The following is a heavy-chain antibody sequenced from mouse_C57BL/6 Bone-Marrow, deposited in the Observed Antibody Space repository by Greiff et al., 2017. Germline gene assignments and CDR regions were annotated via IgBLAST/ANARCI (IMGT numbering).Heavy chain of an antibody. CDR1: GYTFTSYW. D-gene: IGHD6-2*01. V-gene: IGHV1-50*01. CDR3: ARPHIFSGCSLYYFDY. J-gene: IGHJ2*01. CDR2: IDPSDSYT. Sequence: QVQLQQPGAELVKPGASVKLSCKASGYTFTSYWMQWVKQRPGQGLEWIGEIDPSDSYTNYNQKFKGKATLTVDTSSSTAYMQLSSLTSEDSAVYYCARPHIFSGCSLYYFDYWGQGTTLAVSS.